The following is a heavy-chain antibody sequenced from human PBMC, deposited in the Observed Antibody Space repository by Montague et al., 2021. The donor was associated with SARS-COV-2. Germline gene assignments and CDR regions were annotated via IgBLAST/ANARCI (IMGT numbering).Heavy chain of an antibody. J-gene: IGHJ4*02. V-gene: IGHV4-39*02. D-gene: IGHD3-3*01. CDR3: ARKASRGIMIIGVVTASYYLDY. Sequence: SETLSLTCTVSGGSISSSSYYWGWIRQPPGKGLEWIGSIYYSGSTYHNPSLKSPVTISADTSKNHFSLKLSSVAAADTAVYYCARKASRGIMIIGVVTASYYLDYWGQGTLVTVSS. CDR1: GGSISSSSYY. CDR2: IYYSGST.